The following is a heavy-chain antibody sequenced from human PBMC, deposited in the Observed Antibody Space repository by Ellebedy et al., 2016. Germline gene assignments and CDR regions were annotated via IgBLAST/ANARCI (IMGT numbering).Heavy chain of an antibody. CDR2: IYPGDSDT. J-gene: IGHJ4*02. CDR1: GYSFTSYW. Sequence: GESLKISCKGSGYSFTSYWIGWVRQMPGKGLEWMGIIYPGDSDTRYSPSFQGQVTISADKSISTAYLQWSSLKASDTAMYYCARRPSSGWYMMGGWYFDYWGQGTLVTVSS. V-gene: IGHV5-51*01. D-gene: IGHD6-19*01. CDR3: ARRPSSGWYMMGGWYFDY.